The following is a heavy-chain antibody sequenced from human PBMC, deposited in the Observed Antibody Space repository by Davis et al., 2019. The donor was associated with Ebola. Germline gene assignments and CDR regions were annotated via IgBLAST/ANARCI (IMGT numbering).Heavy chain of an antibody. Sequence: TLSLTCTVSGGSIISTTYYWAWIRQPPGKALEWLALIYWDDDKRYSPSLKSRLTITKDTSKNQVVFTMTNMDPVDTATYYCAHRPDTTPFDYWGQGTLVTVSS. J-gene: IGHJ4*02. CDR3: AHRPDTTPFDY. CDR1: GGSIISTTYY. CDR2: IYWDDDK. V-gene: IGHV2-5*02. D-gene: IGHD5-18*01.